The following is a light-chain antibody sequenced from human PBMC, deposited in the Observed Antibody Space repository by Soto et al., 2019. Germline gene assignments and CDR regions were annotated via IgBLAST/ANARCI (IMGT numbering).Light chain of an antibody. CDR1: SSNIGSNA. CDR2: SND. J-gene: IGLJ3*02. V-gene: IGLV1-44*01. CDR3: AAWDDSLNAWV. Sequence: QSVLTQPPSASGTPRQRVTISCSGSSSNIGSNAVNWYQQLPGTAPKLLIYSNDQRPSGVPDRLSGSKSGTSASLAISGLQSEDEADYYCAAWDDSLNAWVFGGGTKVTVL.